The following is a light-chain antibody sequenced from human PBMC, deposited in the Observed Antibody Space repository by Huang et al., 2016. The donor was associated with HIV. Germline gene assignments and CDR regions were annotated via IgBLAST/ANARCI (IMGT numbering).Light chain of an antibody. CDR1: QSVSSN. J-gene: IGKJ1*01. V-gene: IGKV3-15*01. CDR3: QQYNSWPWT. CDR2: GPS. Sequence: EIVTTQSPATLSVSPGDTASLSCRASQSVSSNLAWFQLKPGQAPRLLSYGPSIRATGVPARFSGSGSGTEFTLTISSLQSEDFAFYYCQQYNSWPWTFGQGTKVEIK.